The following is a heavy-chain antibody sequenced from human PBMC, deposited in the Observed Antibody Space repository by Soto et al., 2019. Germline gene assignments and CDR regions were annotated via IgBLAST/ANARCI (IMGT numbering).Heavy chain of an antibody. Sequence: EVQLVESGGGLVRPGGSLRLSCTASGFTFTNAWMHWVRQAPGKGLEWIGRLKSKTDGGATDYAAPVKGRFTISRDDSKSTLYLQMKRLKTEDSAGYYCTVPEDTADWYGSSAVDIWGQGTMVTVSS. D-gene: IGHD3-9*01. V-gene: IGHV3-15*01. J-gene: IGHJ3*02. CDR3: TVPEDTADWYGSSAVDI. CDR1: GFTFTNAW. CDR2: LKSKTDGGAT.